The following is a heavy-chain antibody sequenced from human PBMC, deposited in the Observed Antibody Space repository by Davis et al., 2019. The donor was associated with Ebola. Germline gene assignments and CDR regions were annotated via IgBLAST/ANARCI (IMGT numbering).Heavy chain of an antibody. CDR1: GFTFSSYG. D-gene: IGHD3-16*01. CDR2: IRSKANSYAT. Sequence: GESLKIPCAASGFTFSSYGMHWVRQASGKGLEWVGRIRSKANSYATAYAASVKGRFTISRDDSKNTAYLQMNSLKTEDTAVYYCTTDPGVWVFGEVIDYWGHGALVTVSS. V-gene: IGHV3-73*01. CDR3: TTDPGVWVFGEVIDY. J-gene: IGHJ4*01.